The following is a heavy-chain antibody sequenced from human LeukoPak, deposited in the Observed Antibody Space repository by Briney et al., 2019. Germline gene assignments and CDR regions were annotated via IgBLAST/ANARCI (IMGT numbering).Heavy chain of an antibody. Sequence: ASVKVSCKASGYIFINYGISWVRQAPGHGLEWMGWISGSNGNTFSAQKFQGRVTMTTDARTVYMELRSLRSDDTAVYYCARDRDYSSSTLDFDSWGQGSLVIVSS. CDR1: GYIFINYG. V-gene: IGHV1-18*01. CDR2: ISGSNGNT. J-gene: IGHJ4*02. CDR3: ARDRDYSSSTLDFDS. D-gene: IGHD6-6*01.